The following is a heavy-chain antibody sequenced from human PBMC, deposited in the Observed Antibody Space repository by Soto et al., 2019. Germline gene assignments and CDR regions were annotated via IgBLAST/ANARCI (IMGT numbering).Heavy chain of an antibody. V-gene: IGHV3-23*01. CDR1: GFTFRDYA. CDR3: GKERRGSGWSVCNY. J-gene: IGHJ4*02. CDR2: ISGSGDSA. Sequence: VQLLESGGGLVQPGGSLRLSCVASGFTFRDYAMNWVRQAPGKGLEWVSDISGSGDSARYADSVRGRFTISRDNSRNTLYLQMNSLRVDDTAVYYCGKERRGSGWSVCNYWGQGTLVTVSS. D-gene: IGHD6-19*01.